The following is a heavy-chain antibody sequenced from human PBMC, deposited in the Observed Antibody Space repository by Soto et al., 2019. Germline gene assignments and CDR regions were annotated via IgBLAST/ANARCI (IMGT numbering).Heavy chain of an antibody. CDR2: IYYSGST. CDR3: ARVGSSIAVRRFDY. V-gene: IGHV4-30-4*01. D-gene: IGHD6-6*01. J-gene: IGHJ4*02. Sequence: PSETLSLTCTFSGGSISSGDYYWSWIRQPPGKGLEWIGYIYYSGSTYYNPSLKSRVTISLDTSKNQFSLKLSSVTAADTAVYYCARVGSSIAVRRFDYWGQGTLVTVSS. CDR1: GGSISSGDYY.